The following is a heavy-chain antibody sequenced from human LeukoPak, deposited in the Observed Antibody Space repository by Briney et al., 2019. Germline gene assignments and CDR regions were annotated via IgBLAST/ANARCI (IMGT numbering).Heavy chain of an antibody. CDR1: GFTFSSYA. CDR3: ARSSTWLSYGMDV. Sequence: GGSLRLSCAASGFTFSSYAMLWVRQAPGKGLEWVANIKQDGSEKYYVYSVKGRFTISRDNAKNSLYLQMNGLRAEDTAVYYCARSSTWLSYGMDVWGQGTTVTVSS. J-gene: IGHJ6*02. CDR2: IKQDGSEK. D-gene: IGHD6-19*01. V-gene: IGHV3-7*01.